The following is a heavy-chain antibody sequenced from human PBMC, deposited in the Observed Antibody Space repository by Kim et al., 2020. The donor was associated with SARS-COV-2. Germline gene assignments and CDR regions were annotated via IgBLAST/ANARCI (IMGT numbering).Heavy chain of an antibody. CDR3: ARPMGSSLPHYFDY. V-gene: IGHV4-39*01. CDR2: IYYSGST. D-gene: IGHD6-13*01. J-gene: IGHJ4*02. CDR1: GGSISSSSYY. Sequence: LETLSLTCTVSGGSISSSSYYWGWIRQPPGKGLEWIGSIYYSGSTYYNPSLKSRVTISVDTSKNQFSLKLSSVTAADTAVYYCARPMGSSLPHYFDYWGQGTLVTVSS.